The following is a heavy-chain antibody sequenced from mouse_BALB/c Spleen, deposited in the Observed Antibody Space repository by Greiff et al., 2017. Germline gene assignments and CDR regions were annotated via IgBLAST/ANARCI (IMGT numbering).Heavy chain of an antibody. CDR3: ARDGNYRFDY. CDR1: GFTFSSFG. D-gene: IGHD2-1*01. Sequence: EVQVVESGGGLVQPGGSRKLSCAASGFTFSSFGMHWVRQAPEKGLEWVAYISSGSSTIYYADTVKGRFTISRDNPKNTLFLQMTSLRSEDTAMYYCARDGNYRFDYWGQGTTLTVSS. J-gene: IGHJ2*01. CDR2: ISSGSSTI. V-gene: IGHV5-17*02.